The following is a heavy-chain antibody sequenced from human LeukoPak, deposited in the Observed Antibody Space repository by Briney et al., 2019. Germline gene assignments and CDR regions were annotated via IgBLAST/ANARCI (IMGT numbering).Heavy chain of an antibody. J-gene: IGHJ3*02. CDR2: ISHGGTT. D-gene: IGHD6-19*01. V-gene: IGHV4-4*02. CDR3: AVAGMDAFDI. Sequence: SETLSLTCGVSGGSIDITNYWSWVRQAPGKGLEWIGEISHGGTTNYNPSLRSRVAMSLDRANNQFSLSLTSVTAADTAVYYCAVAGMDAFDIWGQGTMVTVSS. CDR1: GGSIDITNY.